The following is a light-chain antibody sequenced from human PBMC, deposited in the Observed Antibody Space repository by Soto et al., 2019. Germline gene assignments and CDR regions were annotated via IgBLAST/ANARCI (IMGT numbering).Light chain of an antibody. CDR3: QQLNTFPHT. J-gene: IGKJ4*01. CDR1: QGASSY. CDR2: AAS. Sequence: DIQLTQSPSFLSASVGDTVTITCRASQGASSYLAWYQQKPGKAPMLLIYAASTLQSGVPSRFSGSGSGTEFTLTISSLQPEDFATYYCQQLNTFPHTSGGGTKVEIK. V-gene: IGKV1-9*01.